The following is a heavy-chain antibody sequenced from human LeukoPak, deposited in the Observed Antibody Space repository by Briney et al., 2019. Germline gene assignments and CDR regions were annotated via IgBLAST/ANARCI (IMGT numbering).Heavy chain of an antibody. CDR1: GGSISSSSYY. D-gene: IGHD4-17*01. V-gene: IGHV4-39*07. CDR3: ARKWVTTVTEYFDL. CDR2: IYYSGST. Sequence: PSETLSLTCTVSGGSISSSSYYWGWIRQPPGKGLEWIGSIYYSGSTYYNPSLKSRVTISVDTSKNQFSLKLSSVTAADTAVYYCARKWVTTVTEYFDLWGRGTLVTVSS. J-gene: IGHJ2*01.